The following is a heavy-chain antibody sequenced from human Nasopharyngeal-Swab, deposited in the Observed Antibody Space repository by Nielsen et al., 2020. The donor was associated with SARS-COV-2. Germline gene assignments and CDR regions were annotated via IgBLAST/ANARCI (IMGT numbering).Heavy chain of an antibody. J-gene: IGHJ4*02. V-gene: IGHV3-21*06. CDR2: ISSSGDYI. CDR1: GFTFNMYT. CDR3: ASDSPAMFAY. Sequence: ESLKISCAASGFTFNMYTLNWVRQAPGKGLEWVSAISSSGDYIYYAPSLKGRFTISRDNAKNSVYLQMNSLRAEDTAVYYCASDSPAMFAYWGQGTLVTVSS.